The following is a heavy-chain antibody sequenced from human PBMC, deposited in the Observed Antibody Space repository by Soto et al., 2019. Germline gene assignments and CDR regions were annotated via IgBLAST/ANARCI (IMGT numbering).Heavy chain of an antibody. CDR2: ISWDGGST. V-gene: IGHV3-43*01. CDR3: AKDMGRIAAAATDFYYYYGMDV. CDR1: GFSFDEYI. D-gene: IGHD6-13*01. J-gene: IGHJ6*02. Sequence: GGFLTLSCSPPGFSFDEYILDWGCEASGKGLEWVSLISWDGGSTYYADSVKGRFTISRDNSKNSLYLQMNSLRTEDTALYYCAKDMGRIAAAATDFYYYYGMDVWGQGT.